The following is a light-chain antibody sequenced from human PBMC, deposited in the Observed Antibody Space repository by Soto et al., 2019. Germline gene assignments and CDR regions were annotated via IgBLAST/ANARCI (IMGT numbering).Light chain of an antibody. J-gene: IGKJ5*01. CDR3: QQYGGTPPIT. CDR2: GAS. CDR1: QKISSRY. Sequence: EIASAQSPGTLCLSPGERATLACRASQKISSRYLAWYLQKPGQAPRFLIYGASSRATGIPDRFSGSGSGTDFTLTISRLEPEDFAVYYCQQYGGTPPITFGQGTRLEIK. V-gene: IGKV3-20*01.